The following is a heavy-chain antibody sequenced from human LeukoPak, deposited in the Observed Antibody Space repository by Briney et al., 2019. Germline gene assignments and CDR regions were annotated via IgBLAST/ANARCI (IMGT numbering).Heavy chain of an antibody. J-gene: IGHJ4*02. CDR2: ISGSGGST. V-gene: IGHV3-23*01. D-gene: IGHD1-26*01. Sequence: GGSLRLSCAASGFTFSSYAMSWVRQAPGKGLEWVPAISGSGGSTYYADSVKGRFTISRDNSKNTLYLQMNSLRAEDTAVYYCAKVKWELLSPIFDYWGQGTLVTVSS. CDR1: GFTFSSYA. CDR3: AKVKWELLSPIFDY.